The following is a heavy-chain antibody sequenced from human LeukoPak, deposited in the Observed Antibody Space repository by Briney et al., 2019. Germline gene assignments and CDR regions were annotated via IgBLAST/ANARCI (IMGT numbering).Heavy chain of an antibody. CDR3: AKEVRSSSGWYSDY. J-gene: IGHJ4*02. D-gene: IGHD6-19*01. CDR1: GFTFSTYA. Sequence: GGSLRLSCAASGFTFSTYAMTWVRQAPGKGLEWVSDISGSGGSAYYADSVKGRFTISRDNSKSTLYLQMNSLRAEDPAVYSCAKEVRSSSGWYSDYWGQGTLVTVSS. V-gene: IGHV3-23*01. CDR2: ISGSGGSA.